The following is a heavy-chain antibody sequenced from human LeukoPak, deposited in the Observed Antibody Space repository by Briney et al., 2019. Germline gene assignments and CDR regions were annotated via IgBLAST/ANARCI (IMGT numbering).Heavy chain of an antibody. CDR1: GGSLTSYY. D-gene: IGHD3-10*01. Sequence: SETLSLTCAVYGGSLTSYYWSWIRQTPGRGLEGVGEIDEGGRTKYNPSLRRRVTISVEKCKKQLSLKMRFMTAADTAVYYCARPHYCSSTTCSGPLDFWGQGTQVTVSS. CDR2: IDEGGRT. CDR3: ARPHYCSSTTCSGPLDF. J-gene: IGHJ4*02. V-gene: IGHV4-34*01.